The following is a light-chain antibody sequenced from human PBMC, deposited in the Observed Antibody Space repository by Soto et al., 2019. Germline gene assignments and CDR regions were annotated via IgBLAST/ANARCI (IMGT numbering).Light chain of an antibody. CDR2: EAS. J-gene: IGKJ4*01. CDR1: QNINSW. CDR3: QQYNSYSPLT. Sequence: GDIVTVTCRASQNINSWLAWYQQKPGKAPKLLIYEASTLERGVPSRFSGSGSGTEFTLTISSLQPDDFATYYCQQYNSYSPLTFGGGTKVDI. V-gene: IGKV1-5*03.